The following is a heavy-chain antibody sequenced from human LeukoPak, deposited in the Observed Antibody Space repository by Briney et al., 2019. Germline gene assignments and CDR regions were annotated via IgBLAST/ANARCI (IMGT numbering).Heavy chain of an antibody. CDR1: GGSFSSYY. D-gene: IGHD3-10*01. CDR3: ARVPTLRITMVRGAWGTFDI. J-gene: IGHJ3*02. V-gene: IGHV4-34*01. Sequence: SETLSLTCAFYGGSFSSYYWSGIRQPPGEGLEWIGEINHSGSTDYNPSLKERVTISVDTSNNQFSLKLSSVTAADTAVYYCARVPTLRITMVRGAWGTFDIWGQGTMVTVSS. CDR2: INHSGST.